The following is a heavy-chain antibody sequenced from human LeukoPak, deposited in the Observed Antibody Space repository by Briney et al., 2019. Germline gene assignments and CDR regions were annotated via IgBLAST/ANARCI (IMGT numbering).Heavy chain of an antibody. CDR2: ISAYNGNT. CDR3: ARAYRRITGTTRPHYYYYYMDV. CDR1: KYTFRDYY. V-gene: IGHV1-18*04. D-gene: IGHD1-7*01. Sequence: ASVKVSCKASKYTFRDYYIHWVRQAPGQGLEWMGWISAYNGNTNYAQKLQGRVTITADKSTSTAYMELSSLRSEDTAVYYCARAYRRITGTTRPHYYYYYMDVWGKGTTVTVSS. J-gene: IGHJ6*03.